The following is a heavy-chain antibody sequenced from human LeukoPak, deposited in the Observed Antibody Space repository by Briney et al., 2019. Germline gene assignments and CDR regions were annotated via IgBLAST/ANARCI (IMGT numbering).Heavy chain of an antibody. J-gene: IGHJ4*02. CDR3: ARGRVQWLTIQIPFDY. Sequence: SETLPLTCTVSGDSISNYYWGWIRQPPGKGLEWIGSIYYSGSTYYNPSLKSRVTISVDTSKNQFSLKLSSVTAADTAVYYCARGRVQWLTIQIPFDYWGQGTLVTVSS. V-gene: IGHV4-39*01. D-gene: IGHD6-19*01. CDR2: IYYSGST. CDR1: GDSISNYY.